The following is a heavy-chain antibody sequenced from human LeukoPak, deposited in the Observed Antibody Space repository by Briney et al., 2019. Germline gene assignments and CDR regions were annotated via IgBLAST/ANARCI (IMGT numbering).Heavy chain of an antibody. CDR3: AGTASGYCSGGSCYRGDYYYYMDV. CDR2: INNSGST. J-gene: IGHJ6*03. V-gene: IGHV4-34*01. CDR1: GGSFSGYY. D-gene: IGHD2-15*01. Sequence: SETLSLTCAVYGGSFSGYYWSWVRQPPGKGVEWVGEINNSGSTNYNPSLNSRVTISVDTSKNQFSLKLSSVTAADTAVYYCAGTASGYCSGGSCYRGDYYYYMDVWGKGTTVTVSS.